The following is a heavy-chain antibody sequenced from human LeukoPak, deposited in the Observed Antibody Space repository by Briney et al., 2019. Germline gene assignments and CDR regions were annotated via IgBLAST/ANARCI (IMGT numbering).Heavy chain of an antibody. CDR3: AKDVYSSYGHFQY. CDR2: ISYDGSNK. J-gene: IGHJ1*01. V-gene: IGHV3-30*01. CDR1: GFTFSSYA. Sequence: GRSLRLSCAASGFTFSSYAMHWVRQAPGKGLEWVAVISYDGSNKYCADSVKGRFTISRDNSKNTLYLQMNSLRAEDTAVYYCAKDVYSSYGHFQYWGQGTLVTVSS. D-gene: IGHD4-11*01.